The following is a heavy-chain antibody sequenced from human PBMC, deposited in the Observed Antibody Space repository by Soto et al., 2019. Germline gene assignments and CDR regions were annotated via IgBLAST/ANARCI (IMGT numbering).Heavy chain of an antibody. CDR2: IHYNGNT. D-gene: IGHD5-12*01. J-gene: IGHJ4*02. CDR3: AREGNLGRWLQPLDF. CDR1: GDSISAYS. V-gene: IGHV4-59*01. Sequence: SETLSLTCTVSGDSISAYSWSWVRQPPGKGLEWIGNIHYNGNTKYNPSLKSRVTMSLDTSKNQFSLRLISVTTADTAKYFCAREGNLGRWLQPLDFWGQGTLVTVSS.